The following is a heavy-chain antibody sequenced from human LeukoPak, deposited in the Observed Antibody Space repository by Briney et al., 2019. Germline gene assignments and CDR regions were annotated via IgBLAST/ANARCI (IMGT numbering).Heavy chain of an antibody. V-gene: IGHV3-66*01. CDR2: IYSGGST. D-gene: IGHD1-26*01. Sequence: GGSLRLSCAASGFSFSSYSMNWVRQAPGKGLEWVSVIYSGGSTYYADSVKGRFTISRDNSKNTPYLQMNSLRAEDTAVYYCARVGWELLVDGRHYYYYYYMDVWGKGTTVTISS. CDR3: ARVGWELLVDGRHYYYYYYMDV. J-gene: IGHJ6*03. CDR1: GFSFSSYS.